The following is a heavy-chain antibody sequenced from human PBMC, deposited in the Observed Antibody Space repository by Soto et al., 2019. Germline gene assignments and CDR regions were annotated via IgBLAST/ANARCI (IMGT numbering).Heavy chain of an antibody. V-gene: IGHV4-59*01. CDR2: IYCSGST. Sequence: TSEALSLTCTVSGGSISSYCCSWIRQLPGKGLEWIGYIYCSGSTNYNPSLKSRVTISVDTSKNQFSLKLSSVTAADTAVYYCARATIPNRFDPWGQGTPVTVSS. D-gene: IGHD5-12*01. J-gene: IGHJ5*02. CDR1: GGSISSYC. CDR3: ARATIPNRFDP.